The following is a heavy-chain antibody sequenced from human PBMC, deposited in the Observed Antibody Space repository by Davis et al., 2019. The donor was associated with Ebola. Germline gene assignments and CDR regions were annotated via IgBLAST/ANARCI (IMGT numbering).Heavy chain of an antibody. CDR3: ARTLLWFGELLSGWFDP. J-gene: IGHJ5*02. Sequence: GESLKISCAASGFTFSSYAMTWVRQAPGKGLEWVSAISGSGGSTYYADSVKGRLTISRDNSKNTLYLQMNSLRAEDTAVYYCARTLLWFGELLSGWFDPWGQGTLVTVSS. D-gene: IGHD3-10*01. CDR2: ISGSGGST. CDR1: GFTFSSYA. V-gene: IGHV3-23*01.